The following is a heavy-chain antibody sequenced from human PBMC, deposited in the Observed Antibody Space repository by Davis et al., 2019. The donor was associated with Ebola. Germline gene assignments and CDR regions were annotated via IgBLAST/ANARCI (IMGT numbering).Heavy chain of an antibody. J-gene: IGHJ5*02. CDR1: GGSISSYY. CDR2: IYYSGST. D-gene: IGHD3-10*01. V-gene: IGHV4-59*08. CDR3: ARGVIATFDP. Sequence: MPGGSLRLSCTVSGGSISSYYWSWIRQPPGKGLEWIGYIYYSGSTNYNPSLKSRVTISVDTSKNQFSLKLSSVTAADTAVYYCARGVIATFDPWGQGTLVTVSS.